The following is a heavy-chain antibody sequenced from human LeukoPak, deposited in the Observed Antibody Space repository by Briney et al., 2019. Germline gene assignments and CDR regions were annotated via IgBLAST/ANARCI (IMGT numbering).Heavy chain of an antibody. V-gene: IGHV3-23*01. CDR3: AKGSLHPGIFDY. J-gene: IGHJ4*02. CDR2: ISDSGGNT. CDR1: GFTFSSCA. Sequence: PGGSLRLSCAASGFTFSSCAMTWVRQAPGKGLEWVSTISDSGGNTYYADSVKGRVTISRDNSKNTLYLQMNSLRAENRAVYYCAKGSLHPGIFDYWGQGTLVTVSS.